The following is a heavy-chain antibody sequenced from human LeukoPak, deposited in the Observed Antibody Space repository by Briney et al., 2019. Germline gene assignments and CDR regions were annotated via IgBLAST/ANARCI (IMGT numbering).Heavy chain of an antibody. V-gene: IGHV4-30-4*01. CDR2: IYYSGST. CDR1: GGSISSGDYY. J-gene: IGHJ6*02. CDR3: ATVISSYSMDV. D-gene: IGHD2-21*01. Sequence: SETLSLTCTVSGGSISSGDYYWSWIRQPPGKGLEWIGYIYYSGSTYYNPSLKSRVTISLDTSKNQFSLKLSSVTAADTAVYYCATVISSYSMDVWGQGTTVTVSS.